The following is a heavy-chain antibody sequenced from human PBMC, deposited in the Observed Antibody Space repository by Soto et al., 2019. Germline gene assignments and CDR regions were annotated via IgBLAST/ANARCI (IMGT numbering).Heavy chain of an antibody. J-gene: IGHJ6*02. D-gene: IGHD2-8*01. CDR2: ISGYNGDT. CDR1: GSTFSRYG. CDR3: AKNGQPPYYYYGMDV. V-gene: IGHV1-18*01. Sequence: QGQLVQSGPEVKKPGASVKVSCKASGSTFSRYGISWVRQAPGQGLEWMGWISGYNGDTKYAQKVQGRVTMTIDTSTYTAYMELRSLTSDDTAIYYCAKNGQPPYYYYGMDVWGQGTTVTVSS.